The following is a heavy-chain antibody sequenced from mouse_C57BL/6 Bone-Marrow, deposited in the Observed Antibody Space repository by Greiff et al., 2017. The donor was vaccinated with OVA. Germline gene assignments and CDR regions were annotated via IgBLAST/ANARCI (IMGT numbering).Heavy chain of an antibody. J-gene: IGHJ3*01. D-gene: IGHD2-13*01. CDR3: ASPEGDSAWFAY. CDR2: IYPGSGHT. Sequence: QVQLQQSGAELVRPGASVKLSCKASGYTFTDYYIHWVKQRPGQGLEWIARIYPGSGHTYYNEKFKGQATLTADKSSSTAYMQLSSLTSEDAAAYVCASPEGDSAWFAYWGQGTLVTVSA. CDR1: GYTFTDYY. V-gene: IGHV1-76*01.